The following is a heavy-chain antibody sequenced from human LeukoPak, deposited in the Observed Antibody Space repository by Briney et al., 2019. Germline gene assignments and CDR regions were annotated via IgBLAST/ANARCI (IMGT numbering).Heavy chain of an antibody. CDR2: IYTSGST. CDR3: ARGPGRLLWFGELTDWFDP. J-gene: IGHJ5*02. CDR1: GGSISSYY. Sequence: PSETLSLTCTVSGGSISSYYWSWIRQPAGKGLEWIGRIYTSGSTNFNPSLKSRVTMSVDTSKNQFSLKLSSVTAADTAVYYCARGPGRLLWFGELTDWFDPWGQGTLVTVSS. V-gene: IGHV4-4*07. D-gene: IGHD3-10*01.